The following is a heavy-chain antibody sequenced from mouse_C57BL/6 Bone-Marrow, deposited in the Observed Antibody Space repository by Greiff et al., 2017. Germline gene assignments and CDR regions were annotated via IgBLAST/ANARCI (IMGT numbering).Heavy chain of an antibody. Sequence: VQLQQSGPGLVKPSQSLSLTCSVTGYSITSGYYWNWIRQFPGNKLEWMGYISYDGSNNYNPSLKNRISITRDTSKNQFFLKLNSVTTEDTATYYCARVYYDYFFAYWGQGTLVTVSA. CDR1: GYSITSGYY. CDR3: ARVYYDYFFAY. V-gene: IGHV3-6*01. D-gene: IGHD2-4*01. J-gene: IGHJ3*01. CDR2: ISYDGSN.